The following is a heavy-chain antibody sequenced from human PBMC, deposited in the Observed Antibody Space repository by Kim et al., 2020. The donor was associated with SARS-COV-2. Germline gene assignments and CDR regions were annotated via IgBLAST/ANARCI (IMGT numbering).Heavy chain of an antibody. CDR2: IYYSGST. Sequence: SETLSLTCTVSGGSISSGGFYWSWIRQHPGKGLEWIGYIYYSGSTYYNPSLKSRVTISVDTSKNQFSLKLSSVSAADTAVYYCARTILRGAISGFDPWGQGTLVTVSS. D-gene: IGHD3-10*01. CDR1: GGSISSGGFY. CDR3: ARTILRGAISGFDP. J-gene: IGHJ5*02. V-gene: IGHV4-31*03.